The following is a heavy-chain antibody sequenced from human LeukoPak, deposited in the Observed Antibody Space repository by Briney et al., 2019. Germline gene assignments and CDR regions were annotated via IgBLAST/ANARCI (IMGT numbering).Heavy chain of an antibody. V-gene: IGHV3-30-3*01. Sequence: GGSLRLSCAASGFTFSSYAMHWVRQAPGKGLEWVAVISYDGSNKYYADSVKGRFTIPRDNSKNTLYLQMNSLRAEDTAVYYCARDQYYRDAFDIWGQGTMVTVSS. CDR2: ISYDGSNK. J-gene: IGHJ3*02. D-gene: IGHD2/OR15-2a*01. CDR3: ARDQYYRDAFDI. CDR1: GFTFSSYA.